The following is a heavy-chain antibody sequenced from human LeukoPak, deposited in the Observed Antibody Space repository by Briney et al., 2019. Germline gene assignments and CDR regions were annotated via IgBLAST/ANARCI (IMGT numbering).Heavy chain of an antibody. V-gene: IGHV3-48*03. D-gene: IGHD5-12*01. CDR1: GFTFSSYE. Sequence: PGGSLRLSCAASGFTFSSYEMNWVRQAPGKGLEWVSYTTTSGGTIYYTDSVKGRFTVSRDNAKNSPYLQMNSLRAEDAAVYYCARGDTGYSGYDRTFVSLDYWGQGTLVTVSS. J-gene: IGHJ4*02. CDR2: TTTSGGTI. CDR3: ARGDTGYSGYDRTFVSLDY.